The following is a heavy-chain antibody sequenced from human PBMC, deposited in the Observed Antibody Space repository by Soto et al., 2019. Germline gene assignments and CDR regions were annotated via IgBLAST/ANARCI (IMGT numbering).Heavy chain of an antibody. D-gene: IGHD3-10*01. CDR1: GGSISSSSYY. Sequence: QLQLQESGPGLVKPSETLSLTCTVSGGSISSSSYYWGWIRQPPGKGLEWIGSIYYSGSTYYNPSLKSRVTISVDTSKNQFSLKLSSVTAADTAVYYCARASGSGPYGMDVWGQGTTVTVSS. CDR3: ARASGSGPYGMDV. V-gene: IGHV4-39*01. J-gene: IGHJ6*02. CDR2: IYYSGST.